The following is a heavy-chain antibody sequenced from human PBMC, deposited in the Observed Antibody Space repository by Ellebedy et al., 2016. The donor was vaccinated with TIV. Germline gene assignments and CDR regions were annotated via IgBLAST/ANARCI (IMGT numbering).Heavy chain of an antibody. D-gene: IGHD6-19*01. Sequence: ETLSLTCGTSGFTFSNYWMTWVRQAPGKGLEWVANIKQDGSEKYYVDSVKGRFSISRDNTKNSLYLQMNSLRDEDTAVYYCARDQWLGRAYYFDYWGQGTLLTVSS. J-gene: IGHJ4*02. CDR1: GFTFSNYW. CDR2: IKQDGSEK. V-gene: IGHV3-7*01. CDR3: ARDQWLGRAYYFDY.